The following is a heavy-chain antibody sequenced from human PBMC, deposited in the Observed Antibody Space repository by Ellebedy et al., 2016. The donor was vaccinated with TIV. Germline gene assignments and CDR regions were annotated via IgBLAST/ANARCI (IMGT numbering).Heavy chain of an antibody. CDR1: GSTLSRYA. D-gene: IGHD2-15*01. CDR3: ARDVDVAFDC. J-gene: IGHJ4*02. Sequence: GGSLRLSXEASGSTLSRYAMNWVRQAPGKGLEWVANIGRDGSEKYYVDSVKGRFTVSRDNDENSLYLQMSSLRAEDTAIYYCARDVDVAFDCWGQGTLVTVSS. V-gene: IGHV3-7*03. CDR2: IGRDGSEK.